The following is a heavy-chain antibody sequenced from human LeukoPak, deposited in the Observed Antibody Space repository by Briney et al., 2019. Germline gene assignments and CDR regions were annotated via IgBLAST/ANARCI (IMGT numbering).Heavy chain of an antibody. J-gene: IGHJ4*02. CDR1: GCSISSGGYY. CDR2: IYYGGST. CDR3: ARMVTAGIIVVPAAIRGRSGWPLRAYFDY. Sequence: PSQTLSLTCTVSGCSISSGGYYWSWIRQHPGKGLEWFGYIYYGGSTYYNPSLKGRVTISVDTSKNQFSLKLSSVTAADTAVYYCARMVTAGIIVVPAAIRGRSGWPLRAYFDYWGQGTLVTVSS. V-gene: IGHV4-31*03. D-gene: IGHD2-2*02.